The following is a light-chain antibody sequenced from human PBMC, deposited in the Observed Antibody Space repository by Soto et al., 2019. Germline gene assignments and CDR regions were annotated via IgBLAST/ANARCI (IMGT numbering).Light chain of an antibody. Sequence: EIVLTQSPGTLSLSPGERGTLSCRASQSVSSSYLAWYQQKPGQAPRLLIYGASIRATGIPDRFSGSGSGTDFTLTISRLEPEDFAVYYCQQYHNSLWTFDQGTKVEIK. CDR3: QQYHNSLWT. CDR2: GAS. V-gene: IGKV3-20*01. CDR1: QSVSSSY. J-gene: IGKJ1*01.